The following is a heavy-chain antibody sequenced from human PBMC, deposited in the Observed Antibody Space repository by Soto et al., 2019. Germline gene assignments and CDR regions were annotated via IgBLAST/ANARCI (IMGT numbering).Heavy chain of an antibody. CDR1: GFILSDCA. J-gene: IGHJ6*03. CDR2: ISSSSSVI. Sequence: EVQLVESGGGFVQPVGSLRLSCATSGFILSDCAMNWVRQAPGKGLEWVSYISSSSSVIDYADSVKGRFIVSRDNARNALDLQMNSLRAEDTAVYYCARDLSWGSNWYYYMDVWGKGTTVTVSS. V-gene: IGHV3-48*01. D-gene: IGHD7-27*01. CDR3: ARDLSWGSNWYYYMDV.